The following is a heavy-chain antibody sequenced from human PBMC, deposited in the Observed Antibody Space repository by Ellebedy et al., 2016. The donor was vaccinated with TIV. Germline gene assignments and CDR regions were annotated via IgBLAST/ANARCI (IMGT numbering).Heavy chain of an antibody. V-gene: IGHV3-21*01. CDR3: ARDSGSIAVASVTLDV. Sequence: GESLKISXAASGFTFSSYSMNWVRQAPGKGLEWVSSISSSSSYIYYADSVKGRFTISRDNAKNSLYLQMNSLRAEDTAVYYCARDSGSIAVASVTLDVWGQGTTVTVSS. J-gene: IGHJ6*02. CDR2: ISSSSSYI. CDR1: GFTFSSYS. D-gene: IGHD6-19*01.